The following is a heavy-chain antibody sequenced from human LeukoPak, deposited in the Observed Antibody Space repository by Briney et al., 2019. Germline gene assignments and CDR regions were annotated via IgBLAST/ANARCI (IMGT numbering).Heavy chain of an antibody. V-gene: IGHV3-23*01. Sequence: GGPLRLSCAASGLTFTSYALNWVRQAPGKGLEWVSAIGGSGSSTYYADSVKGRFTISRDNSKNTLYLQMNSLRAEDTAVYYCAKGEQQLANNDAFDIWGQGTMVTVSS. CDR2: IGGSGSST. J-gene: IGHJ3*02. D-gene: IGHD6-13*01. CDR1: GLTFTSYA. CDR3: AKGEQQLANNDAFDI.